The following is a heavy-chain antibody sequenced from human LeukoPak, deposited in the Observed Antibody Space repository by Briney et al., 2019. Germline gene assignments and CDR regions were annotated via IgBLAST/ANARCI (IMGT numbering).Heavy chain of an antibody. CDR1: GDSVSSNDAS. Sequence: SQILSLTCAISGDSVSSNDASWNWIRQSPSRGLEWLGRTFYRSKWYYDYEASLKSRITINPDTSKNQFSLQLNSVTPEDTAMYYCAREVAMIRGVKNWFDRWGQGTLVTVSS. CDR3: AREVAMIRGVKNWFDR. CDR2: TFYRSKWYY. J-gene: IGHJ5*02. D-gene: IGHD3-10*01. V-gene: IGHV6-1*01.